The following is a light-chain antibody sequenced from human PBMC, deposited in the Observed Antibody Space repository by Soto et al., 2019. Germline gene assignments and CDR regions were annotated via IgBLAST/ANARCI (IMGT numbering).Light chain of an antibody. CDR1: QSIDNY. J-gene: IGKJ1*01. CDR3: QQSYSSPET. Sequence: DIQMTQSPSSLSASVGDRVTITCRASQSIDNYLNWYQQKPGKAPSLLIYAASTLLSGVPSRFSGRGSGTHLTLTISSLQPEDFATYYCQQSYSSPETFGQGTKVEIK. CDR2: AAS. V-gene: IGKV1-39*01.